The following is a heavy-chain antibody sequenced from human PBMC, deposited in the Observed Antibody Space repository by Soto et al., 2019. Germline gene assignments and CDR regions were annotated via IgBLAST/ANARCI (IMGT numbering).Heavy chain of an antibody. V-gene: IGHV1-46*01. CDR1: GYTSPSYN. CDR2: IHPRCGST. J-gene: IGHJ4*02. Sequence: KLSSYVSGYTSPSYNMLWVRHAALQGLDRMGIIHPRCGSTIYEQNFQGRVIMNRDTPTSTPYVALSCMRSEDKAVNYSARATDSWSYARKYYFEYWGQGTLVTVSS. CDR3: ARATDSWSYARKYYFEY. D-gene: IGHD1-26*01.